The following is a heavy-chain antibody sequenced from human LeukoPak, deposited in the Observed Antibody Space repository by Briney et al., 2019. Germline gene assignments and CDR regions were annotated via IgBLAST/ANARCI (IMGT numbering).Heavy chain of an antibody. CDR2: IYYSGST. V-gene: IGHV4-59*01. Sequence: PSETLSLTCTVSGGSISSYYWSWIRQPPGKGLEWIGYIYYSGSTNYNPSLKSRVTISVDTSKNQFSLKLSSVTAADTAVYYCALYRRKSPPEHGMDVWGQGTTVTVSS. J-gene: IGHJ6*02. CDR1: GGSISSYY. D-gene: IGHD1-14*01. CDR3: ALYRRKSPPEHGMDV.